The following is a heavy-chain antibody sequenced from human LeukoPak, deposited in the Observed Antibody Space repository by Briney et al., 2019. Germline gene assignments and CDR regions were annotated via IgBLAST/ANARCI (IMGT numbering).Heavy chain of an antibody. CDR2: IDPGDSDT. Sequence: GESLKISCKGSGYSFTSYWIGLVRQMPGKGREWMGIIDPGDSDTRYSPSFQGQVTISADKSISTAYLQWSSLKASDTAMYYCASYDYADDGGYFQHWGQGTLVTVSS. D-gene: IGHD3-16*01. V-gene: IGHV5-51*01. CDR3: ASYDYADDGGYFQH. J-gene: IGHJ1*01. CDR1: GYSFTSYW.